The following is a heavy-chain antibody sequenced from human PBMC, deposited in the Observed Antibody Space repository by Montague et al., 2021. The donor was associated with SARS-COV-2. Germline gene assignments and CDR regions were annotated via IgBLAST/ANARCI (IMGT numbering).Heavy chain of an antibody. J-gene: IGHJ6*02. Sequence: SLSLSWAASGFTFSSYWMNWVRQAPGKGLDWVSSVRGDGSRICYADSVKGRFTISRDNAKNTLYLQMNSLRAEDTAVYFCARGSFAVGASENWESYGMDVWGQGTTVTVSS. CDR2: VRGDGSRI. CDR3: ARGSFAVGASENWESYGMDV. V-gene: IGHV3-74*01. D-gene: IGHD1-26*01. CDR1: GFTFSSYW.